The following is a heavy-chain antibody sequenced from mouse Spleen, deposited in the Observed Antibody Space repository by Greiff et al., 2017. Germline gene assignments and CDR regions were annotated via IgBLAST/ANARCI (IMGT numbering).Heavy chain of an antibody. V-gene: IGHV2-2*01. CDR3: ATPITTVGAFDY. J-gene: IGHJ2*01. CDR1: GFSLTSYG. CDR2: IWSGGST. D-gene: IGHD1-1*01. Sequence: QVQLQQSGPGLVQPSQSLSITCTVSGFSLTSYGVHWVRQSPGKGLEWLGVIWSGGSTDYNAAFISRLSISKDNSKSQVFFKMNSLQADDTAIYYCATPITTVGAFDYWGQGTTLTVSS.